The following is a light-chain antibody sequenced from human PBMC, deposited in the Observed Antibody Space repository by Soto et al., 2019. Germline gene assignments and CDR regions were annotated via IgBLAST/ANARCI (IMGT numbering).Light chain of an antibody. CDR1: SSDVGGYNS. CDR3: SSFTRSNPWV. V-gene: IGLV2-14*01. J-gene: IGLJ3*02. CDR2: EVS. Sequence: QSALTQPASVSGSPGQSITISCTGTSSDVGGYNSVCWHQQHPGKAPKLMIYEVSNRPSGVSDRFSASKSGNTASLTISGLLADDEADYYCSSFTRSNPWVFGGGTKVTVL.